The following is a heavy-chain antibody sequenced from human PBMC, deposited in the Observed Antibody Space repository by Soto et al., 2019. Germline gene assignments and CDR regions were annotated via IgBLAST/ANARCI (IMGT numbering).Heavy chain of an antibody. CDR3: AGSNKLEWLFSPIFDP. D-gene: IGHD3-3*01. Sequence: GGSLRLSCAASGFTFSSYAMSWVRQAPGKGLEWVSAISGSGGSTYYADSVKGRFTISRDNSKNTLYLQMNSLRAEDTAVYYCAGSNKLEWLFSPIFDPWGQGTLVTVSS. CDR2: ISGSGGST. J-gene: IGHJ5*02. V-gene: IGHV3-23*01. CDR1: GFTFSSYA.